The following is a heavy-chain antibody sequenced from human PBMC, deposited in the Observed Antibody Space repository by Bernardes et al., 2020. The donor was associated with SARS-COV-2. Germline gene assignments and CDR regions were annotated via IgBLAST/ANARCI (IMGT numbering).Heavy chain of an antibody. CDR1: GFTFSSYA. Sequence: GGSLRLSCAASGFTFSSYAMSWVRQAPGKGLEWVSAISGSGGSTYYADSVKGRFTISRDNSKNTLYLQMNSLRAEDTAVYYCARDDTAMPLGSFDYWGQGTLVTVSS. CDR2: ISGSGGST. V-gene: IGHV3-23*01. D-gene: IGHD5-18*01. CDR3: ARDDTAMPLGSFDY. J-gene: IGHJ4*02.